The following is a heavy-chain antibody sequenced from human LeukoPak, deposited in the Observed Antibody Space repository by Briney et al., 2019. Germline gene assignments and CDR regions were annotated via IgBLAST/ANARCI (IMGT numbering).Heavy chain of an antibody. V-gene: IGHV1-69*05. D-gene: IGHD3-22*01. CDR1: GGTFSSYA. Sequence: GSSVKVSCKASGGTFSSYAISWVRQAPGQGLEWMGRIIPIFGTANYAQKFQGRVTITTDESTSTAYMELSSLRSEDTAVYYCARERYYYDSRGNMLDYWGQGTLVTVSS. CDR3: ARERYYYDSRGNMLDY. CDR2: IIPIFGTA. J-gene: IGHJ4*02.